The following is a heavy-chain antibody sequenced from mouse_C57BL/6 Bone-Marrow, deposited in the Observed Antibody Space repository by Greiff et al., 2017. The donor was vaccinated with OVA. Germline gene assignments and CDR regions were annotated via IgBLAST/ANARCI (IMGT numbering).Heavy chain of an antibody. Sequence: QVHVKQSGAKLVKPGASVKMSCKASGYTFTTYPIEWMKQNHGESLEWIGNFHPYNDDTKYNEKFKGKATLTVEKSSSTVYLELSRLTSDDSAVYYCARGSGSSYWYFDVWGTGTTVTVSS. CDR2: FHPYNDDT. CDR1: GYTFTTYP. CDR3: ARGSGSSYWYFDV. D-gene: IGHD1-1*01. J-gene: IGHJ1*03. V-gene: IGHV1-47*01.